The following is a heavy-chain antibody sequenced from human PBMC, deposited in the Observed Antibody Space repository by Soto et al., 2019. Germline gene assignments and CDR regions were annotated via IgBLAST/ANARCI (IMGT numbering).Heavy chain of an antibody. CDR1: GGSITSSY. J-gene: IGHJ4*02. CDR3: ARDPFWFDY. D-gene: IGHD3-3*01. CDR2: IYYSGNT. V-gene: IGHV4-59*01. Sequence: SETLSLTCFVSGGSITSSYWIWIRQPPGKGLEWIGYIYYSGNTNYNPSLKSRVTISVDTSKNQFSLELSSVTAADTAVYYCARDPFWFDYWGQGTLVTVSS.